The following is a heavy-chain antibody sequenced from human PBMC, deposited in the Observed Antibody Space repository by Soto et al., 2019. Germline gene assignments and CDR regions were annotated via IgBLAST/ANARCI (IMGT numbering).Heavy chain of an antibody. V-gene: IGHV3-23*01. J-gene: IGHJ3*02. Sequence: EVQMLESGGGLVQPGGSLRLSCAASGFTFSKYAMSWVRQAPGTGLDWVSGIGDRGFTTYSADSVKGRFTISRDNSKKTRSLKMNSLGAGGTAVYYWAKGNGTGVTRVGAFDIWGQGTMVTVSS. CDR3: AKGNGTGVTRVGAFDI. CDR2: IGDRGFTT. CDR1: GFTFSKYA. D-gene: IGHD2-8*02.